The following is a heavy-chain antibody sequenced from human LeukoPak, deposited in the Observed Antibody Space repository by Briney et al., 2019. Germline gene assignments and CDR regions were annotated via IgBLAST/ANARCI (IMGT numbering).Heavy chain of an antibody. CDR3: TRMTTGHDY. D-gene: IGHD4-17*01. CDR2: INHSGYT. Sequence: SGTLSLTCAVSGVSFKDYYWSWVRQTPGKGLEWIGEINHSGYTNDSPSLKSRVTISIDTSRKQFSLNLRSVTVADTGIYYCTRMTTGHDYWGQGTLVTVSS. V-gene: IGHV4-34*01. J-gene: IGHJ4*02. CDR1: GVSFKDYY.